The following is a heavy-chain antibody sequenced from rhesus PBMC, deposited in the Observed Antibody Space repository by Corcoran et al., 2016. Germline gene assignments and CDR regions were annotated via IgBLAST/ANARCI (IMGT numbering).Heavy chain of an antibody. V-gene: IGHV4-76*01. CDR3: ARDYVSWYEYYFDY. D-gene: IGHD1-14*01. Sequence: QVQLQESGPGVVKPSETLSLTFAVSGYSLSSGYDWRWIRQPPGTGLEWSVYIYGSSGSTNYNPSLKNRVTISKDTSKNQFSLKLSSVTAADTAVYYCARDYVSWYEYYFDYWGQGVLVTVSS. CDR2: IYGSSGST. J-gene: IGHJ4*01. CDR1: GYSLSSGYD.